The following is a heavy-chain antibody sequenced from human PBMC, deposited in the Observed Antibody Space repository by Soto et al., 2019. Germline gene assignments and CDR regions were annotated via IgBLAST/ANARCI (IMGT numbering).Heavy chain of an antibody. V-gene: IGHV1-18*04. CDR2: CSGKNGNT. D-gene: IGHD2-15*01. J-gene: IGHJ6*02. CDR3: ARVSSSIVVVPDYGMDV. Sequence: QVQLVQSGVEVKKPGASVKVSCKASGYTFISHGISWVRQAPGQGLEWMGWCSGKNGNTNYAQKLHGSVSLTKDRSTSTAYMARMSLRSDDTAVYFCARVSSSIVVVPDYGMDVWGQGTTVTVSS. CDR1: GYTFISHG.